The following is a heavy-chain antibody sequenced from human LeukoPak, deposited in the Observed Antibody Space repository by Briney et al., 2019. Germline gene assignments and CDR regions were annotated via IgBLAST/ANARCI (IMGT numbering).Heavy chain of an antibody. CDR1: GFTFSSYS. D-gene: IGHD2-2*02. V-gene: IGHV3-21*01. J-gene: IGHJ4*02. CDR3: AKRGYCSSTSCYTGLDY. Sequence: GGSLRLSCAASGFTFSSYSMNWVRQAPGKGLEWVSSISSSSSYIYYPDSVKGRFTISRDNAKNSLYLQMNSLRAEDTAVYYCAKRGYCSSTSCYTGLDYWGQGTLVTVSS. CDR2: ISSSSSYI.